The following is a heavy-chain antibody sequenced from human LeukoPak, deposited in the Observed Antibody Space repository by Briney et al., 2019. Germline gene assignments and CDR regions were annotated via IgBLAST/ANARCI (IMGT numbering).Heavy chain of an antibody. J-gene: IGHJ6*03. CDR2: ISGSSSYI. Sequence: GGSLRLSCAASGFTFSTYNMNWVRQAPGKRLEWVSSISGSSSYIYYADSVKGRFSISRDNAKNSLYLQMNSLRAEDTAVYYCAKDRGTHYYYYMDVWGKGTTVTVSS. V-gene: IGHV3-21*01. D-gene: IGHD3-10*01. CDR3: AKDRGTHYYYYMDV. CDR1: GFTFSTYN.